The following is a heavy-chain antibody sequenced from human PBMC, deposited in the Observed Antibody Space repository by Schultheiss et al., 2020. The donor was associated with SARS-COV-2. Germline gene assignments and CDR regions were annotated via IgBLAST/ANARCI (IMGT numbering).Heavy chain of an antibody. V-gene: IGHV3-21*01. Sequence: GGSLRLSCAASGFTFSSYSMNWVRQAPGKGLEWVSSISSSSSYIYYADSVKGRFTISRDNAKNSLYLQMNSLRAEDTAVYYCAREDDILTGYRYYYGMDVWGQGTTVTVSS. CDR1: GFTFSSYS. CDR2: ISSSSSYI. J-gene: IGHJ6*02. CDR3: AREDDILTGYRYYYGMDV. D-gene: IGHD3-9*01.